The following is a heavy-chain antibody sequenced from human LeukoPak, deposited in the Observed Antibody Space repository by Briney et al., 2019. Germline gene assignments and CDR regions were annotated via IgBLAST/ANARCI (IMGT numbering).Heavy chain of an antibody. D-gene: IGHD5-12*01. CDR3: ARLVGGSGSYYMDV. CDR1: GFTFSSYA. J-gene: IGHJ6*03. Sequence: GGSLRLSFAASGFTFSSYAMHWVRQAPGKGLEWVAVISYDGSNKYYADSVKGRFTISRDNSKNTLYLQMNSLGAEDTAVYYCARLVGGSGSYYMDVWGKGTTVTVSS. CDR2: ISYDGSNK. V-gene: IGHV3-30-3*01.